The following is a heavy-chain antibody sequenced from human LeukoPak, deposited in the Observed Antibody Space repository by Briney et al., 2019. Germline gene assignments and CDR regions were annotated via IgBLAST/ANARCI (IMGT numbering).Heavy chain of an antibody. D-gene: IGHD3-22*01. CDR3: GVHGRKHSSGYLSLFAY. CDR2: IILILGIA. J-gene: IGHJ4*02. Sequence: GPSVKVCCKAAGGTFSSYAISWVREAPGQGLEWMGRIILILGIANYAQKFQGRVTITADKSTSTAYMELSSLRSEDTAVYYCGVHGRKHSSGYLSLFAYSGEGTLVTPSS. V-gene: IGHV1-69*04. CDR1: GGTFSSYA.